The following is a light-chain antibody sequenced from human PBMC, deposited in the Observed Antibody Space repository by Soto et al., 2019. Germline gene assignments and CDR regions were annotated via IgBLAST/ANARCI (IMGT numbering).Light chain of an antibody. CDR3: QQYATTPFT. J-gene: IGKJ3*01. CDR1: QSVSSTY. CDR2: ATS. V-gene: IGKV3-20*01. Sequence: EIVLTQSPGTLSLFPGERATLSCRASQSVSSTYFAWYQQKPGQAPGLLIYATSRRATGIPDRFSGSGSGTDFTLTISRLEPEDFAVYYCQQYATTPFTFGPGTKVDIK.